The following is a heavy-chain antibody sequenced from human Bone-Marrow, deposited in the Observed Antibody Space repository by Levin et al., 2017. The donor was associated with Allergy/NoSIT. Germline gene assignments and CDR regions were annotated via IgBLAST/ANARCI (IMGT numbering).Heavy chain of an antibody. CDR3: ARGDGPNCSGGRCYWFDP. J-gene: IGHJ5*02. V-gene: IGHV1-8*01. Sequence: ASVKVSCKASGYTFTSYDINLVRQATGQGLEWMGWMNPNSGNTGYAQKFQGRVTMTRSTSISTAYMELSSLRSEDTAVYYCARGDGPNCSGGRCYWFDPWGQGTLVTVSS. CDR1: GYTFTSYD. D-gene: IGHD2-15*01. CDR2: MNPNSGNT.